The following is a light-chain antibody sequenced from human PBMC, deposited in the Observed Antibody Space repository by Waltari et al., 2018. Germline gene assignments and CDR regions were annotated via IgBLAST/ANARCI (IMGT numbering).Light chain of an antibody. CDR1: HGISSW. CDR2: KAS. J-gene: IGKJ1*01. Sequence: IQMTQSPSTLSASIGDRVTITCRASHGISSWLAWYHHKPGTAPKLLISKASYLESGVPSRFSGSGSGTEFTLTISSLQPDDFATYYCQQYDSYTWTFGQGTKVEIK. V-gene: IGKV1-5*03. CDR3: QQYDSYTWT.